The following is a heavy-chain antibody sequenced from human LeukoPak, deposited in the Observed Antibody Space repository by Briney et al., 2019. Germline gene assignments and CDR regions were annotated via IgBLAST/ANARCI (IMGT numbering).Heavy chain of an antibody. D-gene: IGHD6-13*01. J-gene: IGHJ4*02. CDR2: ISSGSGYI. V-gene: IGHV3-21*01. CDR3: ARDGWPGSSYYRPFDY. Sequence: MPGGSLRLSCAASGFTFSSYGMHWVRQAPGKGLEWVSSISSGSGYIYYADSVKGRFTISRDDAKNSLYLQMNSLRADDTAVYYCARDGWPGSSYYRPFDYWGQGTLVTVSS. CDR1: GFTFSSYG.